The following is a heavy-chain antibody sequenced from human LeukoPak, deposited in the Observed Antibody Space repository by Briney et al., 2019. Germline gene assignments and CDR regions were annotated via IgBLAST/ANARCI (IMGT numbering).Heavy chain of an antibody. J-gene: IGHJ4*02. Sequence: GGSLRLSCAASGFTFSSYGMHWVRQAPGKGLEWVAVISYDGSNKYYADSVKGRFTISRDNAKNTLYLQMSSLRADDTAVYYCARGGYGETTVSWWGQGTLVTVSS. CDR3: ARGGYGETTVSW. CDR2: ISYDGSNK. V-gene: IGHV3-33*03. D-gene: IGHD4-17*01. CDR1: GFTFSSYG.